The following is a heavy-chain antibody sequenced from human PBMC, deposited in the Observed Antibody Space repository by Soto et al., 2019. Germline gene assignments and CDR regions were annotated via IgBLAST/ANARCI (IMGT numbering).Heavy chain of an antibody. CDR3: ARYSATKGSGWYPYYYYYMDV. J-gene: IGHJ6*03. CDR2: ISAYNGNT. D-gene: IGHD6-19*01. V-gene: IGHV1-18*01. Sequence: ASVKVSCKASGYTFTSYGISWVRQAPGQGLEWMGWISAYNGNTNYAQKLQGRVTMTTDTSTSTAYMELRSLRSDDTAVYYCARYSATKGSGWYPYYYYYMDVWGEATTVTVSS. CDR1: GYTFTSYG.